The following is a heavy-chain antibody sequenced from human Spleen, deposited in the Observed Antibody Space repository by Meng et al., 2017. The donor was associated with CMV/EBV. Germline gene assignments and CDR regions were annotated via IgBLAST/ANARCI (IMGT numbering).Heavy chain of an antibody. V-gene: IGHV4-39*07. D-gene: IGHD3-22*01. CDR3: ARDQSYYDSSGYYFDY. CDR2: IYYSGST. Sequence: PQLQEAGPGLVKPLEPLSLTCTVSGGSISSSSYYWGWIRQPPGKGLEWIGSIYYSGSTYYNPSLKSRVTISVDTSKNQFSLKLSSVTAADTAVYYCARDQSYYDSSGYYFDYWGQGTLVTVSS. J-gene: IGHJ4*02. CDR1: GGSISSSSYY.